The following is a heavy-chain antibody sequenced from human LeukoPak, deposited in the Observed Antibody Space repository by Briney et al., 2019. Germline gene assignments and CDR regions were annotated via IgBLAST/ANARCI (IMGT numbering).Heavy chain of an antibody. CDR2: TYCDDDK. CDR3: AHRSYGDYVYGDYFDY. Sequence: SGPTLVKPTQTLTLTCTFSGFALSTSGVGGGWIRQPPGKALEWLSLTYCDDDKRYSPSLKSRLTITKDTSKNQVVLTMTNMDPVDTATYYCAHRSYGDYVYGDYFDYWGQGTLVTVSS. CDR1: GFALSTSGVG. J-gene: IGHJ4*02. D-gene: IGHD4-17*01. V-gene: IGHV2-5*02.